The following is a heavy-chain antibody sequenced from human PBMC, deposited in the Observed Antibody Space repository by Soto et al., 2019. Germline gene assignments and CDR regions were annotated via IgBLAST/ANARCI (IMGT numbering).Heavy chain of an antibody. CDR1: GFTFSSYA. V-gene: IGHV3-30-3*01. J-gene: IGHJ4*02. CDR2: ISYDGSNK. Sequence: QVQLVESGGGVVQPGRSLRLSCAASGFTFSSYAMHWVRQAPGKGLEWVAVISYDGSNKYYADSVKGRFTISKDNSKNTLYLQMNSLRAEDTAVYYCATEGGSGSYSHLFDYWGQGTLVTVSS. CDR3: ATEGGSGSYSHLFDY. D-gene: IGHD1-26*01.